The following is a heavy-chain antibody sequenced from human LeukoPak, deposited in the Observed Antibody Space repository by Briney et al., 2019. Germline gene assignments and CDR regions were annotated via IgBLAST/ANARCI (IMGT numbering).Heavy chain of an antibody. Sequence: PGGSLRLSCAASGFTFSSYWMSWVRQPPGKGLEWIGSIYYSGSTYYNPSLKSRVTISVDTSKNQFSLKLSSVTAADTAVYYCARRAGGASFDYWGQGTLVTVSS. CDR2: IYYSGST. J-gene: IGHJ4*02. V-gene: IGHV4-39*01. CDR3: ARRAGGASFDY. CDR1: GFTFSSYW. D-gene: IGHD6-13*01.